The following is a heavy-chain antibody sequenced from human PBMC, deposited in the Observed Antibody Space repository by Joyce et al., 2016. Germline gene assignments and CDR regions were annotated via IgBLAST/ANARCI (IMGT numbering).Heavy chain of an antibody. V-gene: IGHV3-15*01. CDR3: ASHSSSYILGN. CDR1: GFPFNEAW. Sequence: EVQLVESGGGLVKPGGSLRLAWVASGFPFNEAWMSWVRQAPGKGLECVGGIKSIYHSETRDYAAPARGRFSISRADSRNAIYLQMNTLKTEDTAVYYCASHSSSYILGNWGQGTVVTVSS. CDR2: IKSIYHSETR. J-gene: IGHJ4*02. D-gene: IGHD3-22*01.